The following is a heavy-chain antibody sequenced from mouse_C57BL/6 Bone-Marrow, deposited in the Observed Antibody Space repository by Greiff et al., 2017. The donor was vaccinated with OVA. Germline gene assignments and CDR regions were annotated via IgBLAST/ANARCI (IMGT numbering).Heavy chain of an antibody. Sequence: VQLQQSGADLAKPGASLKLSCKASGYTFTSYWLYWVKQRPGQGLEWVGYINPSSGYTKYTQNFKDMATLTADKSSITANMQLSSLTYEDSAVDYYERRRVDHWDFDVWGTGATVTVSS. CDR1: GYTFTSYW. D-gene: IGHD1-1*01. CDR2: INPSSGYT. V-gene: IGHV1-7*01. CDR3: ERRRVDHWDFDV. J-gene: IGHJ1*03.